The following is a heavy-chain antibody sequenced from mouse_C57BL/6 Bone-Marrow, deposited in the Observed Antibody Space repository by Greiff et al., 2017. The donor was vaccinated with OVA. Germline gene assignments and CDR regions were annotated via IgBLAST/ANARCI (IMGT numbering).Heavy chain of an antibody. CDR2: INPNNGGT. Sequence: EVKLQESGPELVKPGASVKMSCKASGYTFTDYSMHWVKQSHGKSLEWIGYINPNNGGTSYNQKFKGKATLTVNKSSSTAYMELRSLTSEDSAVYYCAPMVTRGNYAMDYWGQGTSVTVSS. V-gene: IGHV1-22*01. D-gene: IGHD2-2*01. CDR1: GYTFTDYS. J-gene: IGHJ4*01. CDR3: APMVTRGNYAMDY.